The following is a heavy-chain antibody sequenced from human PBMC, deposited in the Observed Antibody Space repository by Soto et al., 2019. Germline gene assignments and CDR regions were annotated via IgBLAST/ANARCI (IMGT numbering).Heavy chain of an antibody. J-gene: IGHJ4*02. Sequence: EVQLLESGGGLVQAGGSLRLSCAASGFSFGNFAMNWVRQPPGKGLEWVSSVDYSGTYTFYAASVKGRFTISRDNSQNMVYLEINSLRADDTAVYYCTKRSGGFSEFDYWGQGALVIVSS. CDR2: VDYSGTYT. CDR1: GFSFGNFA. V-gene: IGHV3-23*01. CDR3: TKRSGGFSEFDY. D-gene: IGHD5-12*01.